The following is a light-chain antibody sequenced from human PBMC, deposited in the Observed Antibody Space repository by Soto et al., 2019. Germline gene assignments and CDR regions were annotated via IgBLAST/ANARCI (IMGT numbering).Light chain of an antibody. Sequence: EIVLTQSPATLSLSPGESVTLSCRTSQSVSTYFAWYQQKPGRAPRLLIYDASNRATGIPARFIGSGSGTDFTLTISSLEPEDVAVYYCQQRSNWPITFGQGTRLEIK. CDR3: QQRSNWPIT. V-gene: IGKV3-11*01. CDR2: DAS. J-gene: IGKJ5*01. CDR1: QSVSTY.